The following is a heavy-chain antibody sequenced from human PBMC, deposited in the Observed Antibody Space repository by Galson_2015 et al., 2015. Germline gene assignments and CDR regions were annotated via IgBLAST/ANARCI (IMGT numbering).Heavy chain of an antibody. CDR1: EFTFSSYA. V-gene: IGHV3-23*01. CDR3: AKDKAATGSWAFDY. CDR2: INANGAST. Sequence: SLRLSCAASEFTFSSYAMGWVRQAPGKGLEWVSSINANGASTYFADSVKGRLTISRDNSKNTLYLQMNSLRVEDTAIYYCAKDKAATGSWAFDYWGQGTLVTVSS. D-gene: IGHD6-13*01. J-gene: IGHJ4*02.